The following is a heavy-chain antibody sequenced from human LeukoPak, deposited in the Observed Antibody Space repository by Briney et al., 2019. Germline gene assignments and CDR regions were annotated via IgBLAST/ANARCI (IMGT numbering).Heavy chain of an antibody. D-gene: IGHD6-19*01. V-gene: IGHV3-48*03. CDR3: ASGGDSSGWFTTCYFDY. CDR1: GFTFSSYE. J-gene: IGHJ4*02. CDR2: ISSSGSTI. Sequence: QAGGSLRLSCAASGFTFSSYEMNWVRQAPGKGLEWVSYISSSGSTIYYADSVKGRFTISRDNAKNSLYLQMNSLRAEDTAVYYCASGGDSSGWFTTCYFDYWGQGTLVTVSS.